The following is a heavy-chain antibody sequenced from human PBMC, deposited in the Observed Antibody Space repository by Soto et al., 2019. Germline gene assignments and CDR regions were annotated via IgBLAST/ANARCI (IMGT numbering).Heavy chain of an antibody. CDR3: LGSRGSWGVYYYGMDV. CDR2: IIPIFGTA. J-gene: IGHJ6*02. CDR1: GGTFSSYA. D-gene: IGHD1-26*01. V-gene: IGHV1-69*01. Sequence: QVQLVQSGAEVKKPGSSVKVSCKASGGTFSSYAISWVRQAPGQGLEWMGGIIPIFGTANYAQKFQGRVTITADESTSTAYMGLSSLRSEDTAVSYCLGSRGSWGVYYYGMDVWGQGTTVTVSS.